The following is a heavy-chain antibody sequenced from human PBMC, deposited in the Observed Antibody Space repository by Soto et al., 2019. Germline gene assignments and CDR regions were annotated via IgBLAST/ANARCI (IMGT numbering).Heavy chain of an antibody. Sequence: KTGGSLRLSCAASGFTFSNAWMSWVRQAPGKGLEWVGRIKSKTDGGTTDYAAPVKGRFTISRDDSKNTLYLQMNSLKTEDTAVYYCTTGLRKDYYYGMDVWGQGTTVTVSS. CDR3: TTGLRKDYYYGMDV. V-gene: IGHV3-15*01. CDR1: GFTFSNAW. J-gene: IGHJ6*02. CDR2: IKSKTDGGTT.